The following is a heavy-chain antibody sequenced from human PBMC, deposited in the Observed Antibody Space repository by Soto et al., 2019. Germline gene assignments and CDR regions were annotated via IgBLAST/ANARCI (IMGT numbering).Heavy chain of an antibody. CDR1: GGSISSYY. V-gene: IGHV4-59*08. CDR2: IYYSGST. Sequence: SEALSLTCTVSGGSISSYYWSWIRQPPGKGLEWIGYIYYSGSTNYNPSLKSRVTISVDTSKNQFSLKLSSVTAADTAVYYCARFNWYFDLWGRGTLVTRLL. CDR3: ARFNWYFDL. J-gene: IGHJ2*01.